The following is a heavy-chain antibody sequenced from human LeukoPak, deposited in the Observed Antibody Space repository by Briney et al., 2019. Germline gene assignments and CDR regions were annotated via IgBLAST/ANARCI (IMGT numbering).Heavy chain of an antibody. D-gene: IGHD6-13*01. J-gene: IGHJ4*02. V-gene: IGHV4-4*07. CDR1: GVSISSYC. CDR3: AKALGEQQLAWYVDY. Sequence: SETLSLTCTVSGVSISSYCWSWIRQPAGKGLEWIGLIYTSGSTHYNPSLKSRVTMSVDTSKNQFSLKLSSVTAADTAVYYCAKALGEQQLAWYVDYWGQGTLVTVSS. CDR2: IYTSGST.